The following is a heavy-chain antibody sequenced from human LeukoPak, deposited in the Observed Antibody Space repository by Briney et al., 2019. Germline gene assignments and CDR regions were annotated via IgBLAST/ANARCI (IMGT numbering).Heavy chain of an antibody. CDR2: IYSGGRT. CDR1: GFIVSSNY. D-gene: IGHD6-13*01. V-gene: IGHV3-53*01. Sequence: GGSLRLSCAASGFIVSSNYMSWVRQAPGKGLEWVSVIYSGGRTYYADSVKGRFTISRDNSRNTLYLQMNSLRAEDTAVYYCARSIAAAVYFDYWGQGTLVTVSS. J-gene: IGHJ4*02. CDR3: ARSIAAAVYFDY.